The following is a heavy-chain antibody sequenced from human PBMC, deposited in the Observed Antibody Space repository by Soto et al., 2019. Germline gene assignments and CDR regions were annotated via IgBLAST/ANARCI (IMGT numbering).Heavy chain of an antibody. Sequence: SETLSLTCAVSGGSISSGGYSWSWIRQPPGKGLEWIGYIYHSGSTYYNPSLNSQVTISVDTSKNQFSLNVISVTAADTAVYYCRRSSRYSTDVWGQGTTVTVS. CDR1: GGSISSGGYS. D-gene: IGHD6-13*01. CDR2: IYHSGST. V-gene: IGHV4-30-2*03. J-gene: IGHJ6*02. CDR3: RRSSRYSTDV.